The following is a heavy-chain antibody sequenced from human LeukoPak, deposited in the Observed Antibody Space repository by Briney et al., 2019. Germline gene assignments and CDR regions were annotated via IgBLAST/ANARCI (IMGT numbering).Heavy chain of an antibody. CDR1: GGSITSTNW. CDR3: SREDGAFSPFGY. CDR2: VYLSGMT. J-gene: IGHJ4*02. D-gene: IGHD5-24*01. Sequence: SGTLSLTCGVSGGSITSTNWWSCVRPPPGQGLEWIGEVYLSGMTNYNPPLSSRIIMALDTSKNHLSLLLTSVTAAETAVYYCSREDGAFSPFGYWGQGYLVTVLS. V-gene: IGHV4-4*02.